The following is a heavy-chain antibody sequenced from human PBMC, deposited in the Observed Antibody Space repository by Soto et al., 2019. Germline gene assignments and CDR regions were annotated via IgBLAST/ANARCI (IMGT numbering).Heavy chain of an antibody. Sequence: GGSLRLSCAASGFTFSSYEMNWVRQAPGQGLEWVSYISDSGGTVYYADSVKGRFTVSRDNAQNSVYLQMNSLRTEDTAVYYCARDLLHYDFWSGYSAYFYYGMDVWGPGTTVTVSS. CDR1: GFTFSSYE. V-gene: IGHV3-48*03. CDR2: ISDSGGTV. D-gene: IGHD3-3*01. J-gene: IGHJ6*02. CDR3: ARDLLHYDFWSGYSAYFYYGMDV.